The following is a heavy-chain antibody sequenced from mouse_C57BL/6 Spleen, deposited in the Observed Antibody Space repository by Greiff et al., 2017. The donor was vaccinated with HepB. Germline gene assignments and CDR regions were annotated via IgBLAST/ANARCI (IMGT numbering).Heavy chain of an antibody. D-gene: IGHD1-1*01. Sequence: VQLQQPGAELVKPGASVKLSCKASGYTFTSYWMHWVKQRPGRGLEWIGRIDPNSGGTKYNEKFKSKATLTVDKPSSTAYMQISSLTSEDSAVYYCARDYYGSGFAYWGQGTLVTVSA. V-gene: IGHV1-72*01. CDR3: ARDYYGSGFAY. CDR1: GYTFTSYW. CDR2: IDPNSGGT. J-gene: IGHJ3*01.